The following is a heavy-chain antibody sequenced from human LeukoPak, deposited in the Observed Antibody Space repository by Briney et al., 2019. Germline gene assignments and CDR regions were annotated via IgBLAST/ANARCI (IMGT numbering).Heavy chain of an antibody. D-gene: IGHD2-21*02. CDR2: ISGSGGST. J-gene: IGHJ3*02. CDR1: GFTFSSYA. Sequence: GGSLRLSCAASGFTFSSYAMSWVRQAPGKGLEWVSAISGSGGSTYYADSVKGRFTISRDNSKNTLYLQVNSLRAEDTAVYYCARGLGLTAIPLWVAFDIWGQGTMVTVSS. V-gene: IGHV3-23*01. CDR3: ARGLGLTAIPLWVAFDI.